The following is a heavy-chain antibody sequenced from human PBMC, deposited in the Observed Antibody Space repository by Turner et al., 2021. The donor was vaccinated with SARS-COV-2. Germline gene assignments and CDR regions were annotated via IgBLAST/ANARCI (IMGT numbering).Heavy chain of an antibody. CDR3: ARRRFMSGYSFDY. CDR2: IYYSGST. D-gene: IGHD3-3*01. Sequence: QLQLQESGPGQVKPSETLSRTCTVSGGSISSSSYYWGWIRQPPGKGLEWIGSIYYSGSTYYNPSLKSRVTISVDTSKNQFSLKLSSVTAADTAVYYCARRRFMSGYSFDYWGQGTLVTVSS. V-gene: IGHV4-39*01. CDR1: GGSISSSSYY. J-gene: IGHJ4*02.